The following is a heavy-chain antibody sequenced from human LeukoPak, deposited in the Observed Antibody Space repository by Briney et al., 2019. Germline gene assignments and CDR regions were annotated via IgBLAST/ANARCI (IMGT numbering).Heavy chain of an antibody. CDR1: GFTFSTYA. CDR3: AKCKSGTGVCLNFDS. CDR2: ISGSDSGT. D-gene: IGHD2-8*02. J-gene: IGHJ4*02. Sequence: QSGGSLRLXCEASGFTFSTYAMSWVRQPPGKGLQWVSGISGSDSGTYYTDSVKGRFTISRDNSKNTVYLEIDNLRAEDTAVYYCAKCKSGTGVCLNFDSWGQGILVTASS. V-gene: IGHV3-23*01.